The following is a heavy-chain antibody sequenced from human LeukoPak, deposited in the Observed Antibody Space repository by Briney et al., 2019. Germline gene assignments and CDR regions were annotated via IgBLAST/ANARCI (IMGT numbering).Heavy chain of an antibody. J-gene: IGHJ3*02. CDR3: AKAFCTSTSCYTRDAFDI. CDR1: GFTFSSYA. D-gene: IGHD2-2*02. CDR2: ISGSGVST. Sequence: GGSLRLSCAASGFTFSSYAMSWVRQAPGEGLEWVSGISGSGVSTYYADSVKGRFTISRDNSKNTLYLQMNSLRAEDTAVYYCAKAFCTSTSCYTRDAFDIWGQGTMVTVSS. V-gene: IGHV3-23*01.